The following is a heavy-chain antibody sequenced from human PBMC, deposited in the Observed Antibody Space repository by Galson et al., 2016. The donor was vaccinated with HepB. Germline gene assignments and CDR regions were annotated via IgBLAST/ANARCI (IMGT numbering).Heavy chain of an antibody. CDR3: ARVRIAVAENSYFFDS. D-gene: IGHD6-19*01. V-gene: IGHV4-59*01. CDR2: IYYSGGST. J-gene: IGHJ4*02. CDR1: GVSLSSYY. Sequence: SETLSLTCTVSGVSLSSYYWSWIRQPPGKGLEWIGYIYYSGGSTNYNPSLKSRVTISVDTLKNQFSLKLSSVTAADTAVYFRARVRIAVAENSYFFDSWGQGTLVTVSS.